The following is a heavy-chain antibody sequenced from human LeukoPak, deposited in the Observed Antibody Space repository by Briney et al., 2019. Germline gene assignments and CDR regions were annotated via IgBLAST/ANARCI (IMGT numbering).Heavy chain of an antibody. V-gene: IGHV5-10-1*01. Sequence: GESLTISFKASGXIFTSYWISWVRQMPGKGLEWMGRIDPSDSSTKYGPSFQGHVTISADKSVSTAFFHWSSLKASDTAIYYCARRGSTGYHHYWGQGTLVTVSS. CDR1: GXIFTSYW. J-gene: IGHJ4*02. D-gene: IGHD3-22*01. CDR2: IDPSDSST. CDR3: ARRGSTGYHHY.